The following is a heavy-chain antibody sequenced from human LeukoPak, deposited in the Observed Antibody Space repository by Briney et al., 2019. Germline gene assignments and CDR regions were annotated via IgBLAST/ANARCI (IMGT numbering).Heavy chain of an antibody. Sequence: GGSLRLSCAASGFTFSSYAMHWVRQAPGKGLEWVAVISYDGSNKYYADSVKGRFTISRDNSKNTLYYQLDSLTAEDTAVYYCAKDRASATYEYFQYWGQGTQVTVSS. D-gene: IGHD3-10*01. J-gene: IGHJ1*01. CDR3: AKDRASATYEYFQY. V-gene: IGHV3-30*14. CDR2: ISYDGSNK. CDR1: GFTFSSYA.